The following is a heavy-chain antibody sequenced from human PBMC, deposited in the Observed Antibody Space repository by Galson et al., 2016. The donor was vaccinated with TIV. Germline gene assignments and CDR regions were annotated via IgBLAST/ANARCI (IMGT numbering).Heavy chain of an antibody. CDR1: GDSASSNSAA. V-gene: IGHV6-1*01. CDR3: ARAAGRNGATCHATCESFDF. J-gene: IGHJ3*01. Sequence: CAISGDSASSNSAAWNWIRQSPSRGLEWLGRTYCRSRCYYDYAVSVKSRITIESDTSKKQFSLQLNSMTSEDTAVYYCARAAGRNGATCHATCESFDFWGQGTKVTVSS. D-gene: IGHD3-10*01. CDR2: TYCRSRCYY.